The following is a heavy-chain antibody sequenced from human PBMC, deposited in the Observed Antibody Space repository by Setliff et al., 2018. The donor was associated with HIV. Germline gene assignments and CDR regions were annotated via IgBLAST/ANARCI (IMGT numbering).Heavy chain of an antibody. CDR3: ARLIPAIDY. V-gene: IGHV4-38-2*01. CDR2: IYHSGST. D-gene: IGHD2-2*01. CDR1: GYSISSGYY. Sequence: PSETLSLTCAVSGYSISSGYYWGWVRQSPGKGLEWIGSIYHSGSTHYNPSLKSRVTMSVDTSKNQFSLKLSSVTAADTAVYYCARLIPAIDYWGQGALVTSPQ. J-gene: IGHJ4*02.